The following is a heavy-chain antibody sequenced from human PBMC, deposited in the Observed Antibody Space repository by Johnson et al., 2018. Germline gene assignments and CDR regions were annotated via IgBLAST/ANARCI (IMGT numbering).Heavy chain of an antibody. CDR1: GFTFSSYA. J-gene: IGHJ6*02. CDR2: ISGSGGST. Sequence: EVQLVESGVGLVQPGGSLRLSCAASGFTFSSYAMSWVRQAPGKGLEWVSAISGSGGSTYYADSVKGRFTISRDNSKNTLYLQMNSLSAEDTAVYYCAKHVVPAAMIYYYGMDVWGQGTTVAVSS. V-gene: IGHV3-23*04. CDR3: AKHVVPAAMIYYYGMDV. D-gene: IGHD2-2*01.